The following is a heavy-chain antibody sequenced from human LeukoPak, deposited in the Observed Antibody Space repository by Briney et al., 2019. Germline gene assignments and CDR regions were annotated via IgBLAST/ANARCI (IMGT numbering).Heavy chain of an antibody. D-gene: IGHD3-22*01. Sequence: SQTLSLTCTVSGGSISSDSYYWSWIRQPAGKGLEWIGRIYTSGSTNYNPSLKSRVTISVDTSKNQFSLKLCSVTAADTAVYYCAREMWGYDSSGYYYYFDYWGQGTLVTVSS. J-gene: IGHJ4*02. CDR2: IYTSGST. CDR3: AREMWGYDSSGYYYYFDY. V-gene: IGHV4-61*02. CDR1: GGSISSDSYY.